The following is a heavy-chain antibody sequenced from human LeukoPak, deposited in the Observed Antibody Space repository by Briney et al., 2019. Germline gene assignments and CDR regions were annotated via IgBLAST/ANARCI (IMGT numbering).Heavy chain of an antibody. D-gene: IGHD6-6*01. Sequence: GRSLRLSCAASGFTFSSYTMHWVRQAPGKGLEWVSVIYSGGSTYYADSVKGRFTISRDNAKNTLYLQMNSLRAEDTAVYYCARAFPALIAAQDFWGQGTLVTVSS. CDR3: ARAFPALIAAQDF. CDR1: GFTFSSYT. CDR2: IYSGGST. J-gene: IGHJ4*02. V-gene: IGHV3-66*01.